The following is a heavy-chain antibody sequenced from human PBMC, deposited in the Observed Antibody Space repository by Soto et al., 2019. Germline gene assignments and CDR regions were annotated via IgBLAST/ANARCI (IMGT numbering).Heavy chain of an antibody. Sequence: SETLSLTCTVSGGSISSSSYYWGWIRQPPGKGLEWIGSIYYSGSTYYNPSLKSRVTISVDTSKNQFSLKLSSVTAADTAVYYCASLTYGSGTLKSYYYGMDVLDQGTTVTVSS. J-gene: IGHJ6*02. D-gene: IGHD3-10*01. CDR1: GGSISSSSYY. V-gene: IGHV4-39*01. CDR3: ASLTYGSGTLKSYYYGMDV. CDR2: IYYSGST.